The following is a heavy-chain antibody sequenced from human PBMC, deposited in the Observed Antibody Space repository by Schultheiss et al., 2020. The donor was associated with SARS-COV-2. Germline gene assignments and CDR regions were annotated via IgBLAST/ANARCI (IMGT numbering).Heavy chain of an antibody. V-gene: IGHV2-70*01. CDR1: GFSLSTSGMC. D-gene: IGHD6-13*01. CDR2: IDWDDDK. CDR3: ARTTKYSSSWSGFDY. J-gene: IGHJ4*02. Sequence: SGPTLVKPTQTLTLTCTFSGFSLSTSGMCVSWIRQPPGKALEWLALIDWDDDKYYSTSLKTRLTISKDTSKNQVVLTMTNMDPVYTATYYCARTTKYSSSWSGFDYWGQGTLVTVSS.